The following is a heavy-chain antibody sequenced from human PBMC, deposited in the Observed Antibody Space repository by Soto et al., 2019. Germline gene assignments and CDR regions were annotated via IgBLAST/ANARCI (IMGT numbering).Heavy chain of an antibody. D-gene: IGHD3-22*01. CDR2: IIPIFGTA. J-gene: IGHJ4*02. V-gene: IGHV1-69*13. CDR3: AGSVEGQSSGKYYYDSSGYYGY. CDR1: GGTFSSYA. Sequence: SVTVSCKASGGTFSSYAISWVRQAPGQGLEWMGGIIPIFGTANYAQKFQGRVTITADESTSTAYMELSSLRSEDTAVYYCAGSVEGQSSGKYYYDSSGYYGYWGRGTLVTVSS.